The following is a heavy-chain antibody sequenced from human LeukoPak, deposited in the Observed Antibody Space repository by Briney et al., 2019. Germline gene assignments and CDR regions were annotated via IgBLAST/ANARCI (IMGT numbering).Heavy chain of an antibody. CDR2: INHSGST. D-gene: IGHD3-10*01. Sequence: SETLSLTCAVYGGSFSGYYWSWIRQPPGKGLEWIGEINHSGSTNYNPSLKSRVTISVDTSKNQFSLKLSSVTAADTAVYYCGRSDRQRARSGRLEAFGIWGQGTMVTVSS. V-gene: IGHV4-34*01. CDR1: GGSFSGYY. CDR3: GRSDRQRARSGRLEAFGI. J-gene: IGHJ3*02.